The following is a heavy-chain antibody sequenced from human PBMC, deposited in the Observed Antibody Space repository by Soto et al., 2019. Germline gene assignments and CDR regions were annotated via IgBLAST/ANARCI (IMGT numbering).Heavy chain of an antibody. Sequence: QVQLQESGPGLVKPSGTLSLTCAVSSGSISSSNWWSWVRQPPGKGLEWIGEIYHSGSTNYNPSLKSRVTISVDKSTNLFSPKLSSVTAADTAVYYCAGGITVAGPSRDGFDIWGQGTMVTVSS. CDR3: AGGITVAGPSRDGFDI. V-gene: IGHV4-4*02. D-gene: IGHD6-19*01. J-gene: IGHJ3*02. CDR1: SGSISSSNW. CDR2: IYHSGST.